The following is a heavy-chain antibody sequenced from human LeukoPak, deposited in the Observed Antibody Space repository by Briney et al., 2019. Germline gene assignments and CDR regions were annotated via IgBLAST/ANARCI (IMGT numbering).Heavy chain of an antibody. CDR3: VRDHSTGGSGWYWDY. D-gene: IGHD6-19*01. CDR1: GFTFSNYA. Sequence: PGRSLGLSCAASGFTFSNYAMHWVRQAPGKGLKWVALISSDGSSKDYVESVKGRFTISRDNSKNTLHLQMNSLRADDTAVYYCVRDHSTGGSGWYWDYWGQGTLVTVSS. V-gene: IGHV3-30*04. CDR2: ISSDGSSK. J-gene: IGHJ4*02.